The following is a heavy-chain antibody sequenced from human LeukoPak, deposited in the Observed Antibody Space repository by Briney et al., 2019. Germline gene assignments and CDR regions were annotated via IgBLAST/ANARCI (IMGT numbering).Heavy chain of an antibody. CDR2: INPNSGGT. J-gene: IGHJ6*03. CDR3: ARDVDSSSSPYYYYYYMDV. CDR1: GYTFTSYD. D-gene: IGHD6-6*01. V-gene: IGHV1-2*06. Sequence: ASVKVSCKASGYTFTSYDINWVRQAPGQGLEWMGRINPNSGGTNYAQKFQGRVTMTRDTSISTAYMELSRLRSDDTAVYYCARDVDSSSSPYYYYYYMDVWGKGTTVTVSS.